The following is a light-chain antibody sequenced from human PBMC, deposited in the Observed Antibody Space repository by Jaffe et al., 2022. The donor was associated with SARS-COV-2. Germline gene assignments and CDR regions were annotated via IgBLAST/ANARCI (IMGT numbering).Light chain of an antibody. CDR3: MSYASSFTWL. CDR1: SSDVGGHNY. J-gene: IGLJ2*01. CDR2: DVS. V-gene: IGLV2-14*03. Sequence: QSALTQPASVSGSPGQSITISCTGTSSDVGGHNYVSWFQQHPGKAPKLLIYDVSSRPSGVSIRFSGSKSGNTASLTISGLQAEDEADYHCMSYASSFTWLFGGGTKLTVL.